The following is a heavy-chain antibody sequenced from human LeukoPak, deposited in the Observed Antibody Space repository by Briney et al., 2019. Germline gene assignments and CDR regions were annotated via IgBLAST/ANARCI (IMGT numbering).Heavy chain of an antibody. CDR3: ARDYYDSSGSLRAHFDY. CDR2: ISAYNGNT. J-gene: IGHJ4*02. V-gene: IGHV1-18*01. CDR1: GYTFTSYG. D-gene: IGHD3-22*01. Sequence: GASVKVSCKASGYTFTSYGISWVRQAPGQGLEWMGWISAYNGNTNYAQKLQGRVTMTTDTSTSTAYVELRSLRSDDTAVYYCARDYYDSSGSLRAHFDYWGQGTLVTVSS.